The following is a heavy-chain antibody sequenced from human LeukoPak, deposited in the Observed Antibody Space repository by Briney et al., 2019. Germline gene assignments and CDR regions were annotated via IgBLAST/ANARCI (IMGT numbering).Heavy chain of an antibody. CDR3: ARDLWFGEYKTSYYYYYYMDV. V-gene: IGHV1-18*01. D-gene: IGHD3-10*01. Sequence: ASVKVSCKASGYTFTSYGISWVRQAPGQGLEWMGWISAYNGNTNYAQKLQGRVTMTTDTSTSTAYMELRSLRSDDTAVYYCARDLWFGEYKTSYYYYYYMDVWGKGATVTVSS. CDR1: GYTFTSYG. CDR2: ISAYNGNT. J-gene: IGHJ6*03.